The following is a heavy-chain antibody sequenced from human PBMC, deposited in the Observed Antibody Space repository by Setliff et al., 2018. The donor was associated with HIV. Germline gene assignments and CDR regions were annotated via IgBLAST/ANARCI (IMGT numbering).Heavy chain of an antibody. CDR1: GGSSNDYY. V-gene: IGHV4-34*01. CDR2: IHHTGYI. D-gene: IGHD2-15*01. J-gene: IGHJ5*02. Sequence: SETLSLTCAVYGGSSNDYYWNWIRQPPGKGLEWIGEIHHTGYINYHPSFKSRVTISLDTSRNQFSLKLRSVTAADTAVYYCARDRSCSGGSCYVGWFDPWGQGTLVTVSS. CDR3: ARDRSCSGGSCYVGWFDP.